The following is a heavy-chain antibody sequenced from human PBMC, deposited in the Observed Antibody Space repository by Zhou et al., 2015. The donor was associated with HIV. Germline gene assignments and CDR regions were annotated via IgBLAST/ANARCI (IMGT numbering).Heavy chain of an antibody. D-gene: IGHD3-10*01. CDR3: ARGRGTLRQKFGGESDP. CDR2: INPNSGAT. Sequence: QVQLVQSEAEVRKPGASVKVSCKSFGYTFSGYLIHWMRQAHGQGPLWMGWINPNSGATSYAQNFQGRLILTRDSSINTTYMELKNLKSDDTAVYYCARGRGTLRQKFGGESDPWGQGTLITVSS. J-gene: IGHJ5*02. V-gene: IGHV1-2*02. CDR1: GYTFSGYL.